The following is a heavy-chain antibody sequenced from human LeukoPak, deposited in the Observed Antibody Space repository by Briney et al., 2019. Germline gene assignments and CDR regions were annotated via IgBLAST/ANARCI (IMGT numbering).Heavy chain of an antibody. D-gene: IGHD6-19*01. V-gene: IGHV3-23*01. CDR2: ISGSGDST. CDR1: GSTFSTNA. J-gene: IGHJ4*02. Sequence: GGSLRLSCAASGSTFSTNAMSWVRQAPGKGLEWVSGISGSGDSTYYTESVKGRFTISRDNSKNTLYLEMNSLRAEDTAVYHCAKYLAGGWYYIDCWGQGTLVTVSS. CDR3: AKYLAGGWYYIDC.